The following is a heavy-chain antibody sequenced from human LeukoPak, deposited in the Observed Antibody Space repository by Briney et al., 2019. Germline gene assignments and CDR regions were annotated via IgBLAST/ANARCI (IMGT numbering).Heavy chain of an antibody. V-gene: IGHV3-11*06. Sequence: GGSLRLSCAASGFTFSDYYMSWIRQAPGKGLEWVSYISSSSFYTSYADSVRGRFTISRDNAKNSLYLQMNSLRAEDTAVYYCARGEEAGPFDYWGQGTLVTVSS. CDR1: GFTFSDYY. CDR3: ARGEEAGPFDY. J-gene: IGHJ4*02. D-gene: IGHD6-19*01. CDR2: ISSSSFYT.